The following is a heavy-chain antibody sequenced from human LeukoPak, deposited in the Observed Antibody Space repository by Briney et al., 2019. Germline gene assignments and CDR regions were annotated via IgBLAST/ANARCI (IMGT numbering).Heavy chain of an antibody. CDR1: GGSISSYY. CDR3: ARIPAYCGGDCPMDV. Sequence: SETPSLTCTVSGGSISSYYWSWIRQPPGKGLEWIGYIYYSGSTNYNPSLKSRVTISVDTSKNQFSLKLSSVTAADTAVYYCARIPAYCGGDCPMDVWGKGTTVTVSS. D-gene: IGHD2-21*02. V-gene: IGHV4-59*01. J-gene: IGHJ6*03. CDR2: IYYSGST.